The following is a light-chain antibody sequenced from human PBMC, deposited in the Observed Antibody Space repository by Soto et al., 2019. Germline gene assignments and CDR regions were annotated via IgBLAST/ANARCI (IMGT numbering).Light chain of an antibody. Sequence: QSALTQPPSASGSPGQSVTISCAGTYSDIGDYNYVSWYQQHPGKVPKLIISECSKRPSGVPDRFSAAKSGYTASLTVSDLQPADEAVYYCSSYSGTNSNVIFGGGTKLTVL. V-gene: IGLV2-8*01. CDR1: YSDIGDYNY. CDR2: ECS. CDR3: SSYSGTNSNVI. J-gene: IGLJ2*01.